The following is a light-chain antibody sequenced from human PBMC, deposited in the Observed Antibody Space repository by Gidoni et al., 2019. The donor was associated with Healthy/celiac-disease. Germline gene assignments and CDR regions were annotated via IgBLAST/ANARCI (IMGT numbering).Light chain of an antibody. CDR1: QSVSSN. J-gene: IGKJ4*01. V-gene: IGKV3-15*01. CDR2: GAS. CDR3: QQYNNWPQLT. Sequence: DIVMTQSPATLSVSPGERATLSCRASQSVSSNLAWYQQKPGQAPRLLIYGASTRATGIPARFSGSGSGTEFNLTISSLQSEDFAVYYCQQYNNWPQLTFGGGTKVEIK.